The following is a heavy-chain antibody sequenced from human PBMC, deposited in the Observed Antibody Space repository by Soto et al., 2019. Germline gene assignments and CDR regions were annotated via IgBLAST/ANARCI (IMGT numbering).Heavy chain of an antibody. V-gene: IGHV4-59*01. Sequence: SETLSLTCTVSGGSISSYYWSWIRQPPGKGLEWIGYIYYSGSTNYNPSLKSRVTISVDTSKNQFSLKLSSVTAADTAVYYCAGEYDILTQGYFQHWGQGTLVTVSS. J-gene: IGHJ1*01. CDR1: GGSISSYY. CDR2: IYYSGST. CDR3: AGEYDILTQGYFQH. D-gene: IGHD3-9*01.